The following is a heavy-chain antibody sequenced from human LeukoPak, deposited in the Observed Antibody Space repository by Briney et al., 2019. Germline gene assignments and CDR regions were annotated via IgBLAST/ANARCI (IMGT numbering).Heavy chain of an antibody. D-gene: IGHD2-2*01. V-gene: IGHV1-69*04. J-gene: IGHJ5*02. CDR2: IIPILGIA. Sequence: ASVKVSCKASGGTFSSYAISWVRQAPGQGLEWMGRIIPILGIANYAQKFQGRVTITADKSTSTAYMELSSLRSEDTAVYYCARPRLYCSSTSCTDNWFDPWGQGTLVTVSS. CDR1: GGTFSSYA. CDR3: ARPRLYCSSTSCTDNWFDP.